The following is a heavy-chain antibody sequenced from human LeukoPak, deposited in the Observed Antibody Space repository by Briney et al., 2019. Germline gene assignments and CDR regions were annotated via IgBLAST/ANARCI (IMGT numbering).Heavy chain of an antibody. Sequence: ASVKVSCKASGYTFTSYDINWVRQATGQGLEWMGWMNPNSGNTGYAQKFQGRVTMTRNTSISTAYMELSSLRSADTAVYYCARAPAYSSGWYRGNWFDPWGQGTLVTVSS. V-gene: IGHV1-8*01. D-gene: IGHD6-19*01. CDR2: MNPNSGNT. J-gene: IGHJ5*02. CDR3: ARAPAYSSGWYRGNWFDP. CDR1: GYTFTSYD.